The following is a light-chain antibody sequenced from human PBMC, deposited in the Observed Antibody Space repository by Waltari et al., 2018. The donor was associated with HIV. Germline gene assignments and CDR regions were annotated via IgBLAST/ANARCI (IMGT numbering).Light chain of an antibody. J-gene: IGLJ1*01. CDR2: RYH. V-gene: IGLV1-47*01. Sequence: QSVLTRPPSASGTPGQRVTISCSGSSSNIGRNYVSWYQQLPGPAPNPVIYRYHQRPSGAADRFPGSKSGTATTPTISRLRTEDEADYYCAAWNDSLSGDVFGTGTKVTV. CDR1: SSNIGRNY. CDR3: AAWNDSLSGDV.